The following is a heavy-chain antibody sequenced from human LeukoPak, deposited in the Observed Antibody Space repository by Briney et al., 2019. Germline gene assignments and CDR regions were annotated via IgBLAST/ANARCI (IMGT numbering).Heavy chain of an antibody. Sequence: SETLSLTCTVSLDSTISNFWSWVRQPPGKGLEWIGEIHRSGSPNYNPSLQSRVTISIDRSRNQIALELSSVTAADTAVYYCAREILGGFNPGAYWGQGTLVTVSS. V-gene: IGHV4-4*02. J-gene: IGHJ4*02. CDR1: LDSTISNF. CDR2: IHRSGSP. D-gene: IGHD1-14*01. CDR3: AREILGGFNPGAY.